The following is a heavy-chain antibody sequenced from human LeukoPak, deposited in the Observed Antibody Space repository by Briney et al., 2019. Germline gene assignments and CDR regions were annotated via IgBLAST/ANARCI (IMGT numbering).Heavy chain of an antibody. CDR3: TRDPNGDYVGAFDM. D-gene: IGHD4-17*01. J-gene: IGHJ3*02. V-gene: IGHV3-23*01. CDR1: GMTFSIYA. CDR2: IRGSGGGT. Sequence: GGSLRLSCAASGMTFSIYAMTWVRQAPGMGQEWVSSIRGSGGGTDYADSVKGRFTISRDNSRDTLFLQMNSLRAEDTALYYCTRDPNGDYVGAFDMWGPGTMVTVSS.